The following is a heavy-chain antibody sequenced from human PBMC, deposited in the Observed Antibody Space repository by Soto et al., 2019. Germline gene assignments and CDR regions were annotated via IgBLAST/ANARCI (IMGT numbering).Heavy chain of an antibody. Sequence: QVQLVESGGGVVQPGRSLRLSCAASGFTFSSYAMHWVRQAPGKGLEWVAVISYDGSNKYYADSVKGRFTISRDNSKNTLYLQMNSLRAEDTAVYYCATLLTYYYDSSWFDPWGQGTLVTVSS. V-gene: IGHV3-30-3*01. CDR1: GFTFSSYA. CDR3: ATLLTYYYDSSWFDP. D-gene: IGHD3-22*01. CDR2: ISYDGSNK. J-gene: IGHJ5*02.